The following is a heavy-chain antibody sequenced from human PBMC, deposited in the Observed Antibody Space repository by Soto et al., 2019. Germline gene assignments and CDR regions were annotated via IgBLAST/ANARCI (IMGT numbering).Heavy chain of an antibody. J-gene: IGHJ3*02. V-gene: IGHV3-30*18. D-gene: IGHD2-2*01. CDR1: GFTFRSYG. CDR3: ANLPIVVPAAMTGKDAFDI. CDR2: ISYDGSNK. Sequence: GGSLRLSCAASGFTFRSYGMHGVRQAPGKGLEWVAVISYDGSNKYYADSVKGRFTISRDNSKNTLYLQMNSLRAEDTAVYYCANLPIVVPAAMTGKDAFDIWGQGTMVTVSS.